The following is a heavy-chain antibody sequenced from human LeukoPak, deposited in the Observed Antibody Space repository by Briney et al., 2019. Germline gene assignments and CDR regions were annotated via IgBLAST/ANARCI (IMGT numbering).Heavy chain of an antibody. CDR1: GYSFTSYW. D-gene: IGHD3-22*01. Sequence: GESLKISCKGSGYSFTSYWIGWVRQMPGKGLEWMGIIYPGDSDTRYSPSFQGQVTISADKSISTAYLQWSSLKASDTAMYYCARSFYYDSSGYYCTGHFDYWGQGTLVTVSS. CDR3: ARSFYYDSSGYYCTGHFDY. CDR2: IYPGDSDT. J-gene: IGHJ4*02. V-gene: IGHV5-51*01.